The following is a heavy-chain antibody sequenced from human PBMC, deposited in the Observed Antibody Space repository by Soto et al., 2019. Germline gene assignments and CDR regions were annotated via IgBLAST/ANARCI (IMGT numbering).Heavy chain of an antibody. CDR3: ARWSRWYDFWSGIDY. CDR2: INHSGST. Sequence: SETLSLTCAVYGGSFSGYYWSWIRQPPGKGLEWIGEINHSGSTNYNPSLKSRVTISVDTSKNQFSLKLSSVTAADTAVYYCARWSRWYDFWSGIDYWGQGTLVTVSS. V-gene: IGHV4-34*01. D-gene: IGHD3-3*01. J-gene: IGHJ4*02. CDR1: GGSFSGYY.